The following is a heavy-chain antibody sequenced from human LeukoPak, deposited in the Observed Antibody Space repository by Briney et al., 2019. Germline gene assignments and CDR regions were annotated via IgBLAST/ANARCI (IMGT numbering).Heavy chain of an antibody. D-gene: IGHD3-10*01. Sequence: GGSLRLSCSASGFTFSSYAMHWVRQAPGKGLEYVSGIRSNGGSTYYADSVKGRFTISRDNSKNTLYLQMSSLRAEDTAVYHCVEQTVGDIIGGYYYYGMDVWGQGTTVTVSS. CDR2: IRSNGGST. CDR3: VEQTVGDIIGGYYYYGMDV. V-gene: IGHV3-64D*09. J-gene: IGHJ6*02. CDR1: GFTFSSYA.